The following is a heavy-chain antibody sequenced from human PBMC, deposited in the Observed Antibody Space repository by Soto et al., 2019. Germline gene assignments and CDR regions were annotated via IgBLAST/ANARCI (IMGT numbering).Heavy chain of an antibody. CDR2: INSDGSST. V-gene: IGHV3-74*01. CDR1: GFTFSSYW. D-gene: IGHD2-2*01. Sequence: EVQLVESGGGLVQPGGSLRLSCAASGFTFSSYWMHWVRQAPGKGLVWVSRINSDGSSTSYADSVKGRFTISRDNAKNTLYLQMNSLRAEDTAVYYCARIGGALVVPELFDAFDIWGQGTMVTVSS. J-gene: IGHJ3*02. CDR3: ARIGGALVVPELFDAFDI.